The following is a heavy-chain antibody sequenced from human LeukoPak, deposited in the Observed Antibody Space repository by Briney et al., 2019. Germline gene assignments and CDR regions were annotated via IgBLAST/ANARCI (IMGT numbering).Heavy chain of an antibody. V-gene: IGHV4-59*01. CDR2: ISYSGTT. CDR1: GGSISSYY. Sequence: SETLSLTCTVSGGSISSYYWNWIRQPPGKGLEWIGYISYSGTTNYNPSLKSRVTISVDTSKNQFSLKLSSVTAADTAVYYCARGHSHLVVAATRDFDYWGQGTLVTVSS. D-gene: IGHD2-15*01. J-gene: IGHJ4*02. CDR3: ARGHSHLVVAATRDFDY.